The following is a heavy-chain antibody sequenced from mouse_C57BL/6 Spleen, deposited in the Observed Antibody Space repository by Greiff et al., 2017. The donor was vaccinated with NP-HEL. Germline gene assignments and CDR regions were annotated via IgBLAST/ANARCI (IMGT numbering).Heavy chain of an antibody. Sequence: QVQLQQPGAELVMPGASVKLSCKASGYTFTSYWMHWVKQRPGQGLEWIGEIDPSDSYTNYNQKFKGKSTLTVDKSSSTAYMQLSSLTSEDSAVYYCARLDYGNYVFAYWGQGTLITVSA. D-gene: IGHD2-1*01. V-gene: IGHV1-69*01. J-gene: IGHJ3*01. CDR2: IDPSDSYT. CDR1: GYTFTSYW. CDR3: ARLDYGNYVFAY.